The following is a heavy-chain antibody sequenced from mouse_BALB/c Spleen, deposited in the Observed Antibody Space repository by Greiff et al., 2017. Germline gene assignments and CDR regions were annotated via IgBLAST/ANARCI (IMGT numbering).Heavy chain of an antibody. Sequence: QVHVKQSGAELVRPGASVTLSCKASGYTFTDYEMHWVKQTPVHGLEWIGAIDPETGGTAYNQKFKGKATLTADKSSSTAYMELRSLTSEDSAVYYCTRVIRRSLYAMDYWGQGTSVTVSS. D-gene: IGHD2-12*01. V-gene: IGHV1-15*01. CDR2: IDPETGGT. CDR1: GYTFTDYE. CDR3: TRVIRRSLYAMDY. J-gene: IGHJ4*01.